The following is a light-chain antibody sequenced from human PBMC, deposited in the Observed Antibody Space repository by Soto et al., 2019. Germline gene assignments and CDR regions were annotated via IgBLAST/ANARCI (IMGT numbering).Light chain of an antibody. CDR1: QSISSR. CDR3: KQYNSYSMT. J-gene: IGKJ2*01. V-gene: IGKV1-5*01. Sequence: DIQTTQSPSTLSASVGERVTITCRISQSISSRLAWYQQKPGKAPKLLLYDASSLESGVPSRFSGSGSGTEFTLTIRRLQPDDFATYYCKQYNSYSMTFGQGTKVDIK. CDR2: DAS.